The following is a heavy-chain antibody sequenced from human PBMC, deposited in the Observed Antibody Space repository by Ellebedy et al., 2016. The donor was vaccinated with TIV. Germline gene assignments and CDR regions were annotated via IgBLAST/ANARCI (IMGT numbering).Heavy chain of an antibody. CDR1: GFTVSSSS. J-gene: IGHJ4*02. Sequence: GESLKISCAASGFTVSSSSLNWVRQAPGEGLEWVSIIYTDGRVKYADSVKGRFTISRDSSKNTLYLQMNNLKAEDTAVYYCARDYTAYSNGVWGQGTLVTVSS. D-gene: IGHD5-18*01. V-gene: IGHV3-53*01. CDR2: IYTDGRV. CDR3: ARDYTAYSNGV.